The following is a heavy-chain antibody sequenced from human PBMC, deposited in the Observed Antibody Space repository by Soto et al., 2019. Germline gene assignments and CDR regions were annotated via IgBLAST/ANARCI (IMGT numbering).Heavy chain of an antibody. CDR2: IKSNDGDP. D-gene: IGHD2-21*01. V-gene: IGHV1-2*02. Sequence: ASVKVSCKASGFTFTGYYIHWVRQAPGQGLEWMGWIKSNDGDPKYAQKFQDRVTMTRDTSMSTVYMEISRLRSDDTAVYYCARDQRMDGEPQFDYWVQGTMGTVSS. CDR1: GFTFTGYY. J-gene: IGHJ4*02. CDR3: ARDQRMDGEPQFDY.